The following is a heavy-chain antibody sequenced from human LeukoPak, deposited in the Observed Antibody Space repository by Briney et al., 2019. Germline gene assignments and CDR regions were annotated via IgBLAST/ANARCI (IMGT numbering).Heavy chain of an antibody. CDR2: IHYSGKT. CDR3: ARLLYDSRGHQYFDY. J-gene: IGHJ4*02. CDR1: GGSISGGSHY. Sequence: PSETLSLTCTVSGGSISGGSHYWSWIRQPPGKGLEWIGRIHYSGKTYDNPSLKSRVTLSIDTSKNQFSLKLSSVTAADTALYYCARLLYDSRGHQYFDYWGQGTLVTVSS. D-gene: IGHD3-22*01. V-gene: IGHV4-39*01.